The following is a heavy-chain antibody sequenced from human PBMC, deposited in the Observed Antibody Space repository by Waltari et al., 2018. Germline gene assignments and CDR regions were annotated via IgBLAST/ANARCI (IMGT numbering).Heavy chain of an antibody. D-gene: IGHD3-10*01. V-gene: IGHV1-8*01. Sequence: QVQLVQSGAEVKKPGASVKVSCKASGYTFTNYDINWVRQAAGQGREWMGWMNPTSGNTGYAQKFQGRVTMTRHTSISTAYMELSSLRSEDTAVYYCARGYYGSGSCDYWGQGTLVTVSS. CDR3: ARGYYGSGSCDY. J-gene: IGHJ4*02. CDR1: GYTFTNYD. CDR2: MNPTSGNT.